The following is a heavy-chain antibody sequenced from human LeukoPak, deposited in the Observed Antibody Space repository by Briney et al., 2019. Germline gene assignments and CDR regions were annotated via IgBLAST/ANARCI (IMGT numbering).Heavy chain of an antibody. CDR1: GDSISSYY. D-gene: IGHD3-22*01. CDR3: ARGNYYDSSGYYYYYYYYMDV. Sequence: SETLSLTCTVSGDSISSYYWSWIRQPPGKGLEWIGYIYYSGSTNYNPSLKSRVTISVDTSKNQFSLKLSSVTAADTAVYYCARGNYYDSSGYYYYYYYYMDVWGKGTTVTISS. CDR2: IYYSGST. J-gene: IGHJ6*03. V-gene: IGHV4-59*01.